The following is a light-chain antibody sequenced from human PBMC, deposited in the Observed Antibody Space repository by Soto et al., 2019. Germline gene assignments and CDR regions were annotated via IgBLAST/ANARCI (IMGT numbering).Light chain of an antibody. V-gene: IGLV2-23*01. J-gene: IGLJ2*01. CDR2: EDT. CDR1: SGDVGSYNL. CDR3: CSYVSDSNVL. Sequence: QSALTQPASVSGSPGQSITISCTGTSGDVGSYNLVSWYQHHPGKGPKLMIYEDTKRPSGVSNCFSGYKSGNTASLTVSRFQAEDEADYYCCSYVSDSNVLFGGGTKLTVL.